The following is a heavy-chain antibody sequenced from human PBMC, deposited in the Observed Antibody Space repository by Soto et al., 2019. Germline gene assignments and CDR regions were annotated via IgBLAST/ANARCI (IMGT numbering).Heavy chain of an antibody. D-gene: IGHD6-13*01. Sequence: EVQLVESGGGLVKPWGSLRLSCAASGFTFRSFTMNWVRQAPGKGLEWVSTISSNSAYIYYTDALRGRFTISRDNAKNSLHLQMNSLRAEDTAVYYCTRDASRDSSARGWFDPWGPGTLVTVSS. CDR1: GFTFRSFT. CDR2: ISSNSAYI. CDR3: TRDASRDSSARGWFDP. V-gene: IGHV3-21*02. J-gene: IGHJ5*02.